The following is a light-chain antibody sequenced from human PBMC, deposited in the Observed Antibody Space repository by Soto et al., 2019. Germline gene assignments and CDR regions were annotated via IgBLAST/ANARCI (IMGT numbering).Light chain of an antibody. V-gene: IGLV2-14*01. Sequence: QSALTQPASVSGSPGQSITISCTGTSSDIGAYNYVSWYQPHPGKVPKLMIYDVSNRPSGVSYRFSASKSGNTASLTISGLQAEDEADYYCASYTSSSTVVFGGGTKVTVL. CDR3: ASYTSSSTVV. CDR1: SSDIGAYNY. CDR2: DVS. J-gene: IGLJ2*01.